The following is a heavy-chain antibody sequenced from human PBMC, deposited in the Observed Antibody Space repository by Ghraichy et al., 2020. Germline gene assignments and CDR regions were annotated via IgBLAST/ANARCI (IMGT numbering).Heavy chain of an antibody. CDR1: GYTFTGYY. Sequence: ASVKVSCKASGYTFTGYYMHWVRQAPGQGLEWMGRINPNSGGTNYAQKFQGRVTMTRDTSISTAYMELSRLRSDDTAVYYCAIPYSSSWYYYYYMDVWGKGTTVTVSS. CDR2: INPNSGGT. CDR3: AIPYSSSWYYYYYMDV. D-gene: IGHD6-13*01. V-gene: IGHV1-2*06. J-gene: IGHJ6*03.